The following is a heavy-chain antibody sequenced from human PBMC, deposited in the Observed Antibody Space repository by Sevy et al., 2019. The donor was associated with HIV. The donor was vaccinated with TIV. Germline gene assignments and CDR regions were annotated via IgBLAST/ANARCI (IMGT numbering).Heavy chain of an antibody. CDR3: ARGYAGMDV. J-gene: IGHJ6*02. CDR2: TYYRSKWYN. Sequence: SQTLSLTCAISGDSVSSSSSTWTWIRQSPSRGLEWRGRTYYRSKWYNDYAVSMKGRITINPDTSKNQFSLQLNSVTPEDTAVYYCARGYAGMDVWGQGTTVTVSS. CDR1: GDSVSSSSST. V-gene: IGHV6-1*01. D-gene: IGHD5-12*01.